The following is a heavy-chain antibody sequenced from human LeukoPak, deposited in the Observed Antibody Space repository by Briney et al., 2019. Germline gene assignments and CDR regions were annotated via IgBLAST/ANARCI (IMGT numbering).Heavy chain of an antibody. CDR3: ARDAGYYYGMDV. J-gene: IGHJ6*02. V-gene: IGHV4-34*01. Sequence: SETLSLTCAVYGGSFSGYYWSWIRQPPGKGLEWIGEINHSGSTNYNPSLKSRVTMSVDTSKNQFSLKLSSVTAADTAVYYCARDAGYYYGMDVWGQGTTVTVSS. CDR2: INHSGST. D-gene: IGHD2-2*01. CDR1: GGSFSGYY.